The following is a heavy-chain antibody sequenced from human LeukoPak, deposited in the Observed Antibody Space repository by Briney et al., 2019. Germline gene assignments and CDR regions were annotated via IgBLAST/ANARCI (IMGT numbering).Heavy chain of an antibody. CDR3: ANSQIDYDFWSGYYPLDY. J-gene: IGHJ4*02. V-gene: IGHV3-23*01. CDR1: GFTFSSYA. Sequence: GGSLRLSCAASGFTFSSYAMSWVRQAPGKGLEWVSAISGSGGSTYYADSVKGRFTISRDNSKNTLYLQMNSLRGEDTAVYYCANSQIDYDFWSGYYPLDYWGQGTLVTVSS. CDR2: ISGSGGST. D-gene: IGHD3-3*01.